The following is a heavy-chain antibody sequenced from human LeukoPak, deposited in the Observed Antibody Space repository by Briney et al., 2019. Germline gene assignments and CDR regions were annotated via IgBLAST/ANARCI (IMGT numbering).Heavy chain of an antibody. D-gene: IGHD4-17*01. V-gene: IGHV3-23*01. CDR2: IRAGGGNT. J-gene: IGHJ4*02. CDR3: ARGKGYADYI. Sequence: GGSLRLSCAASGFTFSSYAMSWVRQAPGKGLEWVSAIRAGGGNTYYADSVKGRFTISRDNFKNTLYLQMNSLRAEDTAVYYCARGKGYADYIGGLGTLVTVSS. CDR1: GFTFSSYA.